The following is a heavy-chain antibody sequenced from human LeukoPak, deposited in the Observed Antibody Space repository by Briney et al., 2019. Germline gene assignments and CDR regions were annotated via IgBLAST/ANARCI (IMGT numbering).Heavy chain of an antibody. D-gene: IGHD4-17*01. Sequence: SETLSLTCTVSGGSISSYYWSWIRQPPGKGLEWIGYIYYSGSTNYNPSLKSRVTISVDTSKNQFSLKLSSVTAADTAVYYCARQAFDYGDFTSQYYYYYYMDVWGKGTTVTISS. CDR3: ARQAFDYGDFTSQYYYYYYMDV. V-gene: IGHV4-59*08. CDR2: IYYSGST. J-gene: IGHJ6*03. CDR1: GGSISSYY.